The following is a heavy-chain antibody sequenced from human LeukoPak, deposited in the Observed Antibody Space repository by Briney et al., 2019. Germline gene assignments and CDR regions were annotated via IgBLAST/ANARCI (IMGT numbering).Heavy chain of an antibody. Sequence: SETLSLTCTVSGDSISNSNYFWGWIRQTPGKGLEWIGNIYYSGTTYYNSSLKSRVTISVDTSKNHFSLKLNSVTAADTAVYYCARAVEASLQPRFDPWGQGSLVTVSS. CDR2: IYYSGTT. J-gene: IGHJ5*02. V-gene: IGHV4-39*02. CDR3: ARAVEASLQPRFDP. D-gene: IGHD5-24*01. CDR1: GDSISNSNYF.